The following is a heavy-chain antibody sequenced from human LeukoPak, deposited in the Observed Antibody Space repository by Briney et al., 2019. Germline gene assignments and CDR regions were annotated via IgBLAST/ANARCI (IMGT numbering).Heavy chain of an antibody. D-gene: IGHD2-21*02. CDR1: GFTFSSDG. Sequence: GGHLRLSCAASGFTFSSDGMSWVRQAPGKGLEWVSAISGSGGSTYYADSVKGRFTISRDNSKNTLYLQMNSLRAEDTAVYYCAKDLLHLCGGDCYPHDAFDIWGQGTMVTVSS. J-gene: IGHJ3*02. V-gene: IGHV3-23*01. CDR3: AKDLLHLCGGDCYPHDAFDI. CDR2: ISGSGGST.